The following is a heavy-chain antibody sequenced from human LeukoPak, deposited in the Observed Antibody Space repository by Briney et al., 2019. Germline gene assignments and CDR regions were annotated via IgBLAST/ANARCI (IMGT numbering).Heavy chain of an antibody. Sequence: SETLSLTCTVSGGSISSYYWSWIRQPAGKGLEWIGRIYTSGSTNYNPSLKSRVTTSVDTSKNQFSLKLSSVTAADTAVYYCAKMSYSSGWEYFDYWGQGTLVTVSS. D-gene: IGHD6-19*01. CDR3: AKMSYSSGWEYFDY. CDR1: GGSISSYY. CDR2: IYTSGST. J-gene: IGHJ4*02. V-gene: IGHV4-4*07.